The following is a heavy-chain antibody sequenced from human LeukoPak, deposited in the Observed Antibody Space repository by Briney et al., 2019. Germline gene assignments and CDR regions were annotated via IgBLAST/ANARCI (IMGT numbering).Heavy chain of an antibody. CDR1: GFTFDDYA. CDR2: ISWNSGSI. J-gene: IGHJ3*02. Sequence: SLRLSCAASGFTFDDYAMHGVRQAPGKGLEWVAGISWNSGSIGYADPVKGRFTISRDNAKNSLYLQMNSLRAEDTALYYCAKDMSYSDPARYDAFDIWGQGTMVTLSS. CDR3: AKDMSYSDPARYDAFDI. D-gene: IGHD4-17*01. V-gene: IGHV3-9*01.